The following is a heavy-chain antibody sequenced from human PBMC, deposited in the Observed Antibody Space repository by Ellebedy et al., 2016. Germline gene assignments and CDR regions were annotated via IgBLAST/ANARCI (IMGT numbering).Heavy chain of an antibody. CDR1: GFTFSDYY. V-gene: IGHV3-11*01. J-gene: IGHJ4*02. D-gene: IGHD6-19*01. CDR3: ARARDVGAVAGVFDY. CDR2: ISSSGSTI. Sequence: GESLKISCAASGFTFSDYYMSWIRQAPGKGLEWVSYISSSGSTIYYADSVKGRFTISRDNAKNSLYLQMNSLRAEDTAVYYCARARDVGAVAGVFDYWGQGTLVTVSS.